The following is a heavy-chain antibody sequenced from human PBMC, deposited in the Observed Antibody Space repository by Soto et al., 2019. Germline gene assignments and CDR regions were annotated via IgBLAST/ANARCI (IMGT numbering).Heavy chain of an antibody. J-gene: IGHJ6*02. CDR3: ARSPGRSTSLEIYYYYYYGMDV. V-gene: IGHV1-69*01. D-gene: IGHD2-2*01. CDR1: GGTFSSYA. Sequence: QVQLVQSGAEVKKPGSSVKVSCKASGGTFSSYAISWVRQAPGQGLEWMGGIIPISDTTNDAQKFQGRVTNTEDESTRPAYMELSSLSSEDTAVYYCARSPGRSTSLEIYYYYYYGMDVWGQGTTVTVSS. CDR2: IIPISDTT.